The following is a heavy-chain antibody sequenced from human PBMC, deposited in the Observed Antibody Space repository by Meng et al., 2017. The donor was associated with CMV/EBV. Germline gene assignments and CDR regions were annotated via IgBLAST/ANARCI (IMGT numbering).Heavy chain of an antibody. CDR3: ALQGGDY. CDR1: GFTFSSYW. D-gene: IGHD3-16*01. Sequence: GESLKISCAASGFTFSSYWMSWVRQAPGKGLEWVSSISSSSSYIYYADSVKGRFTISRDNAKNSLYLQMNSLRAEDTAVYYCALQGGDYWGQGTLVTVSS. J-gene: IGHJ4*02. V-gene: IGHV3-21*01. CDR2: ISSSSSYI.